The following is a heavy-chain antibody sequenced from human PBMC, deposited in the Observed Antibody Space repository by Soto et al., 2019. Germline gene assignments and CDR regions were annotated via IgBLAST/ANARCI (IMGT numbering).Heavy chain of an antibody. CDR2: INPSGGNT. D-gene: IGHD3-10*01. J-gene: IGHJ6*03. CDR1: GYTFTSYY. V-gene: IGHV1-46*01. Sequence: ASLKLSCKASGYTFTSYYIHWVRQAPGQGLEWMGIINPSGGNTSYAQKFQGRVTMTRNTSISTAYMELSSLRSEDTAVYYCATNYGSGSYYFLSAYYYMDVWGKGTTVTVSS. CDR3: ATNYGSGSYYFLSAYYYMDV.